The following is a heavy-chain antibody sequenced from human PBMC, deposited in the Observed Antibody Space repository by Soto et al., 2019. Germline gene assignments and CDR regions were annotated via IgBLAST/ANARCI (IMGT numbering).Heavy chain of an antibody. CDR1: GLTFDDYG. CDR3: ARDREAGTRGYFDY. CDR2: INWNSGII. V-gene: IGHV3-9*01. Sequence: EVKLVESGGGLVQPGRSLRLSCAASGLTFDDYGMHWVRQAPGKGLEWVAGINWNSGIIVYADSVKGRLSISRDNAKNSLFLQMNSLRVEDTALYFCARDREAGTRGYFDYWGQGTLLTVSS. J-gene: IGHJ4*02. D-gene: IGHD1-1*01.